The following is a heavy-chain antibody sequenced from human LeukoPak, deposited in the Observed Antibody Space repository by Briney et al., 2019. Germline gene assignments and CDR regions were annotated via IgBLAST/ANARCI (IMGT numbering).Heavy chain of an antibody. V-gene: IGHV3-23*01. J-gene: IGHJ1*01. Sequence: GGSLRLSCAASGFTFSSYAMSWVRQAPGKGLEWVSAISGSGGSTCYADSVKGRFTISRDNSKNTLYLQMNSLRAEDTAVYYCAWSSSSWYWYFQHWGQGTLVTVSS. D-gene: IGHD6-13*01. CDR2: ISGSGGST. CDR3: AWSSSSWYWYFQH. CDR1: GFTFSSYA.